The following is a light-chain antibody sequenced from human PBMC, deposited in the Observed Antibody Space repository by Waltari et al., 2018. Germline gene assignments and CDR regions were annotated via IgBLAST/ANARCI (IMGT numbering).Light chain of an antibody. V-gene: IGKV4-1*01. J-gene: IGKJ2*01. CDR1: QSLLYSTNNKNY. CDR2: WAS. Sequence: DIVMTQSPDSLAVSLGERATINCKSNQSLLYSTNNKNYLAWYQQKAGQPPKLLTYWASTREYGVPDRFSASGSGTDFTLTISSLQAEDVAVYYCQQYYSSSYTFGHGTKLEIK. CDR3: QQYYSSSYT.